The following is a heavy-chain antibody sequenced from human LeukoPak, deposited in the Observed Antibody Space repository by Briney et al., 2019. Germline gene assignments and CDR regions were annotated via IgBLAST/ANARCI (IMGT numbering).Heavy chain of an antibody. CDR3: ARQGAMAIYYYYYYYMDV. D-gene: IGHD1-26*01. CDR1: GGSFSGYY. J-gene: IGHJ6*03. Sequence: SETLSLTCAVYGGSFSGYYWSWIRQPPGKGLEWIGEINHSGSTNYNPSLKSRVTISVDTSKNQFSLKLSSVTAADTAVYYCARQGAMAIYYYYYYYMDVWGKGTTVTVSS. V-gene: IGHV4-34*01. CDR2: INHSGST.